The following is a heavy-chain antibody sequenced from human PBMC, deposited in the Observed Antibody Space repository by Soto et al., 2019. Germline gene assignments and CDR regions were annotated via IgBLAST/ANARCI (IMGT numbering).Heavy chain of an antibody. Sequence: QMQLVQSGAEVKKPGASVKVSCKASGYTFTSSDINWVRQATGQGLEWMGWMNPNTGNTGYAQKFQGRITLTRSTSISTAYLELSSLNSDDSAVYYCARGASPWGQGTLVTVSS. J-gene: IGHJ5*02. CDR3: ARGASP. V-gene: IGHV1-8*01. CDR2: MNPNTGNT. CDR1: GYTFTSSD.